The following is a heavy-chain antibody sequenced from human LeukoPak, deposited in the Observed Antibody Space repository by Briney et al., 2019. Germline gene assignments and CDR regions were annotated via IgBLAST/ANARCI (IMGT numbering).Heavy chain of an antibody. V-gene: IGHV3-11*04. D-gene: IGHD6-6*01. CDR3: ARGPSSSSVDY. J-gene: IGHJ4*02. Sequence: PGGSLILSCAACGFTCSHYYMIWIRQAPGKGREWVSYISSSGSTIYYADSVKGRLTISRDNAKNALYLQMNRLRAEDTAVYYCARGPSSSSVDYWGQGTLVTVSS. CDR1: GFTCSHYY. CDR2: ISSSGSTI.